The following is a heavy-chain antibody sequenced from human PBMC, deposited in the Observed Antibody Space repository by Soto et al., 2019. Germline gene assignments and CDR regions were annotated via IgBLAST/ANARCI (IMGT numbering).Heavy chain of an antibody. CDR1: GGTFSSYA. D-gene: IGHD5-18*01. J-gene: IGHJ5*02. Sequence: QVQLVQSGAEVKKPGSSVKVSCKASGGTFSSYAISWVRQAPGQGLEWMGGIIPISGTANYAQKFPGRVTITAYESTSPAYMVLSIVRSEDTAVYYCARDPGRYSNGYLGWFDPWGQGTLVTFSS. V-gene: IGHV1-69*01. CDR2: IIPISGTA. CDR3: ARDPGRYSNGYLGWFDP.